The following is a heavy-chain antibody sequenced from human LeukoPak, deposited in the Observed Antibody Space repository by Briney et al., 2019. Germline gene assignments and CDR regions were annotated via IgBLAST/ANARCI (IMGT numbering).Heavy chain of an antibody. V-gene: IGHV3-30*14. CDR3: ARDHPFDY. Sequence: GRSLRLSCAASGFTFSGYAMHRVRQAPGKGLEWVTLISYDGRGKYYADSVKGRFTISRDNSKNTLYLQMNSLRAEDTAVYYCARDHPFDYWGQGTLVTVSS. CDR2: ISYDGRGK. J-gene: IGHJ4*02. CDR1: GFTFSGYA.